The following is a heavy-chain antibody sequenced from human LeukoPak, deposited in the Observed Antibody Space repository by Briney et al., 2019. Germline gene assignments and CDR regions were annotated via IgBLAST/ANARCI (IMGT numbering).Heavy chain of an antibody. D-gene: IGHD3-3*01. CDR3: ARDRGGITIFGVVVTYYMDV. Sequence: ASVKVSCKASGYTFTSYYMHWVRQAPGQGLEWMGIINPSGGSTSYAQKFQGRVTMTRDMSTSTVYMELSSLRSENTAVYYCARDRGGITIFGVVVTYYMDVWGKGTTVTVSS. V-gene: IGHV1-46*01. J-gene: IGHJ6*03. CDR1: GYTFTSYY. CDR2: INPSGGST.